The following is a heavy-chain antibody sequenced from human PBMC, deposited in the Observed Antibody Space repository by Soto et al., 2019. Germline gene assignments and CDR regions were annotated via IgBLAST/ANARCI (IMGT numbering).Heavy chain of an antibody. CDR2: ISWNSGNI. J-gene: IGHJ4*02. Sequence: EVQLEESGGALVQPGRSLRLSCAASGFTFDDYAMHWVRQVLGKGLEWVSSISWNSGNIGYADSVKGRFTTSRDNAKYSLYLPMNSLRPEDTALYYCVRSKGGYSYGTPFDYWGQGTLVTVSS. V-gene: IGHV3-9*01. CDR1: GFTFDDYA. CDR3: VRSKGGYSYGTPFDY. D-gene: IGHD5-18*01.